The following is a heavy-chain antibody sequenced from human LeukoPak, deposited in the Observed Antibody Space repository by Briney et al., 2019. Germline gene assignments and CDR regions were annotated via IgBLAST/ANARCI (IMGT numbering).Heavy chain of an antibody. J-gene: IGHJ3*01. CDR3: ARGWYYL. D-gene: IGHD3-10*01. CDR2: IGSGGSPI. Sequence: GGSLRLSCLASGSTLTSYEMNWVRQAPGKGLEWVSYIGSGGSPIYYADSVKGRFTIFRDNAKNSLYLQMNSLRAEDTAVYYCARGWYYLWGQGTMVTVSS. CDR1: GSTLTSYE. V-gene: IGHV3-48*03.